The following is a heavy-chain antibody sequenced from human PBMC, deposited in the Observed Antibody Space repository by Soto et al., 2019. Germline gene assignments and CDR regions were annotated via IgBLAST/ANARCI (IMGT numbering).Heavy chain of an antibody. CDR1: GYTFTSYD. V-gene: IGHV1-8*01. D-gene: IGHD2-15*01. J-gene: IGHJ5*02. Sequence: QVQLVQSGAEVKKPGASVKVSCTASGYTFTSYDINWVRQATGQGLEWMGWMNPNSGNTGYAQKFQGRVTMTRNTSVSTAYMELSSLRSEDTAVYYCARGHRYCSGVSCYWYWFDPWGQGTLVTVSS. CDR3: ARGHRYCSGVSCYWYWFDP. CDR2: MNPNSGNT.